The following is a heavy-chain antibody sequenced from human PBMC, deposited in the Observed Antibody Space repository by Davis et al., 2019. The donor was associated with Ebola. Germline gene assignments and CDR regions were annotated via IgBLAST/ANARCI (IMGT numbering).Heavy chain of an antibody. CDR1: GYNFANYW. D-gene: IGHD6-13*01. CDR3: ARLGLGYSSSWYGDY. V-gene: IGHV5-51*01. Sequence: GESLKISCKGSGYNFANYWITWVRQMPGKGLEWVGIIFPDDSDTRYSPSFQGQVTISVDKSISTAYLQWNSLKASDSAMYYCARLGLGYSSSWYGDYWGQGTLVNVSS. J-gene: IGHJ4*02. CDR2: IFPDDSDT.